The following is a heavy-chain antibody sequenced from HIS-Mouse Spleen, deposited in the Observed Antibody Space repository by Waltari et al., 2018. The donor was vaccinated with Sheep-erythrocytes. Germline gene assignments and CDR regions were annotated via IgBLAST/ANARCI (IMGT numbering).Heavy chain of an antibody. D-gene: IGHD1-1*01. J-gene: IGHJ2*01. CDR3: AKVRTVNYWYFDL. CDR2: IYDDGSTK. CDR1: GFTFSSYG. V-gene: IGHV3-30*18. Sequence: QVQLVESGGGVVQPGRSLRLSCAASGFTFSSYGMHWVRQAPGSGGRCVAVIYDDGSTKTYADSVKGRFTMSRDNSKKTLYLKMNSLRAEDTSVYYCAKVRTVNYWYFDLWGRGTLVTVSS.